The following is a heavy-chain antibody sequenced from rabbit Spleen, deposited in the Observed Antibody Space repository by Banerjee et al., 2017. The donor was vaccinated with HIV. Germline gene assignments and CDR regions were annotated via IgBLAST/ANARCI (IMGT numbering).Heavy chain of an antibody. CDR2: IYSNNDNT. CDR1: GFDLSGSFW. V-gene: IGHV1S40*01. J-gene: IGHJ4*01. D-gene: IGHD4-2*01. Sequence: QSLEESGGDLVKPEGSLTLTCKASGFDLSGSFWMCWVRQAPGKGLEWIGCIYSNNDNTHYASWAKGRFTISKTSSTTVTLQMTSLTGADTATYFCAKEDVPNDVGNLWGQGTLVTVS. CDR3: AKEDVPNDVGNL.